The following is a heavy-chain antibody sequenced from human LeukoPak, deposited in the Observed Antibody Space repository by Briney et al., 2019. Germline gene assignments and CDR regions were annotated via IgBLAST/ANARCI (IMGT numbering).Heavy chain of an antibody. CDR3: ARVGATGATADN. Sequence: ASVKVSCKASGYIFTTYFMHWLRQAPGQGPEWMGIINPRGGSTDYAQKFQGRITMTSDTSTSTVYMELKSLKSEDTAVYFCARVGATGATADNWGQGTLVTVSS. CDR2: INPRGGST. D-gene: IGHD2-21*02. J-gene: IGHJ4*02. V-gene: IGHV1-46*01. CDR1: GYIFTTYF.